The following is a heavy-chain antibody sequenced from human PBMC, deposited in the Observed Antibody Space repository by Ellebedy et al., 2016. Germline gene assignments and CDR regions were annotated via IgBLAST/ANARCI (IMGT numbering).Heavy chain of an antibody. CDR2: IYYNGSP. CDR1: GGSVINYGAY. V-gene: IGHV4-61*08. J-gene: IGHJ5*02. Sequence: SETLSLTXSVSGGSVINYGAYWSWIRQPPGRGLEWIGHIYYNGSPKINPSLKSRVTMSVDTSKKEFSLKMNYVTPADTAVYYCARGLYFDSSGYHYWFDPWGQGTQVTVSS. CDR3: ARGLYFDSSGYHYWFDP. D-gene: IGHD3-22*01.